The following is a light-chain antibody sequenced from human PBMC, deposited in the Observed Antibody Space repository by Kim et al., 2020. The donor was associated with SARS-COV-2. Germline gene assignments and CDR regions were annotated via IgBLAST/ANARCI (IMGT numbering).Light chain of an antibody. V-gene: IGLV3-1*01. CDR2: QDI. CDR3: QAWDNNAAI. J-gene: IGLJ2*01. CDR1: DWEGRY. Sequence: SSVQPSPIIVAGGDWEGRYVSWYQQRPVHTSVLVMYQDIEGPSGIPDRFSGSSSGNTATLTISGTQAMDEADYYCQAWDNNAAIFGGGTQLTVL.